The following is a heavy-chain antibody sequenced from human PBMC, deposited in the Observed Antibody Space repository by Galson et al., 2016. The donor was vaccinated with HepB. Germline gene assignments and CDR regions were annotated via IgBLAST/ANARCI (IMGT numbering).Heavy chain of an antibody. CDR1: RYTFPDYY. J-gene: IGHJ3*01. Sequence: SVKVSCKAYRYTFPDYYFHWVRQAPGQGLEWMGWVNPKNGVTNYAQEFQGRVTMTRDTSISTGYMELSRLRSDDTAVYYCASISEKVKDAFDVWGQGTMVTVSS. V-gene: IGHV1-2*02. CDR3: ASISEKVKDAFDV. CDR2: VNPKNGVT.